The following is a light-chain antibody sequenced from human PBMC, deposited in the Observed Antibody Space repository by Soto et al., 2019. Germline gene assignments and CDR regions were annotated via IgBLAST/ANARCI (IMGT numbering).Light chain of an antibody. CDR3: GTWDSSLSAGDVV. V-gene: IGLV1-51*02. Sequence: QSVLTQPPSVSAAPGQKVTISCSGSSSNIGNNYVSWYQQLPGTAPKLLIYENNKRPSGIPDRFSGSKSGTSATLGITGLQTGDEAEYYCGTWDSSLSAGDVVFGGGTKLTVL. CDR1: SSNIGNNY. J-gene: IGLJ2*01. CDR2: ENN.